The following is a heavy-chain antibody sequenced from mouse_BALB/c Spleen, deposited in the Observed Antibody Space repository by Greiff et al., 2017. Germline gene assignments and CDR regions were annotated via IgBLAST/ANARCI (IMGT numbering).Heavy chain of an antibody. D-gene: IGHD6-1*01. CDR2: IYPGDGDT. CDR1: GYTFTSYW. CDR3: ALSSLFAY. Sequence: QVQLQQSGAELARPGASVKLSCKASGYTFTSYWMQWVKQRPGQGLEWIGAIYPGDGDTRYTQKFKGKATLTADKSSSTAYLQLSSLTSEDTAVYYCALSSLFAYWGQGTLVTVSA. V-gene: IGHV1-87*01. J-gene: IGHJ3*01.